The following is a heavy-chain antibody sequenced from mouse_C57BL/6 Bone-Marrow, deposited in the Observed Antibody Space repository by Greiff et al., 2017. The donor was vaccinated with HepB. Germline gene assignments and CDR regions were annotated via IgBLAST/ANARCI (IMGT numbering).Heavy chain of an antibody. CDR3: TMGTFGAWFAY. Sequence: EVQLQQSGTVLARPGASVKMSCKTSGYTFTSYWMHWVKQRPGQGLEWIGAIYPGNSDTSYNQKFKGKATLTAVTSASTAYMELSSLTNEDSAVYYCTMGTFGAWFAYWGQGTLVTVSA. D-gene: IGHD3-1*01. CDR1: GYTFTSYW. CDR2: IYPGNSDT. V-gene: IGHV1-5*01. J-gene: IGHJ3*01.